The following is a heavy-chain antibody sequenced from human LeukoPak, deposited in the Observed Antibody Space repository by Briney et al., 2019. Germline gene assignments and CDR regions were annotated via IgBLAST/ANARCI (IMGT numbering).Heavy chain of an antibody. Sequence: TSETLSLTCTVSGGSISSSSYYWGWIRQPPGKGLEWIGSIYYSGSTYYNPSLKSRVTISVDTSKNQFSLKLSSVTAADTAVYYCAREGPQPVVVTAIQYDYWGQGTLVTVSS. V-gene: IGHV4-39*02. CDR3: AREGPQPVVVTAIQYDY. J-gene: IGHJ4*02. CDR2: IYYSGST. D-gene: IGHD2-21*02. CDR1: GGSISSSSYY.